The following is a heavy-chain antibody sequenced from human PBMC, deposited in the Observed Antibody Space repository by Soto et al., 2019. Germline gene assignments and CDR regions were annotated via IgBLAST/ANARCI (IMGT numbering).Heavy chain of an antibody. CDR1: GYSFTNYG. D-gene: IGHD6-19*01. CDR2: ISAFNGNT. J-gene: IGHJ6*03. CDR3: ARDRGVAPPVAGNTHYYYYMDV. V-gene: IGHV1-18*01. Sequence: QDQLVQSGAEVKKPGASVTVSCKASGYSFTNYGVTCVRQAPGQGLEWVGWISAFNGNTHYAQNLQGRVTMTTDASTSTAYMELRSLRSDDTAVYYCARDRGVAPPVAGNTHYYYYMDVWGKGTTVTVSS.